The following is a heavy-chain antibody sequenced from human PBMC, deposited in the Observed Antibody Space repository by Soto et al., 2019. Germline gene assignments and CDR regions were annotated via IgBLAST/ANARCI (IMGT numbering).Heavy chain of an antibody. J-gene: IGHJ6*02. CDR3: RGVIISPYYYYYGMDV. CDR1: GFTFSSYA. CDR2: ISGSGGST. D-gene: IGHD3-10*01. Sequence: PGGSLRLSCAASGFTFSSYAMSWVRQAPGKGLEWVSAISGSGGSTYYADSVKGRFTISRDNSKNTLYLQMNSLRAEDTAVYYCRGVIISPYYYYYGMDVWGQGTTVTFSS. V-gene: IGHV3-23*01.